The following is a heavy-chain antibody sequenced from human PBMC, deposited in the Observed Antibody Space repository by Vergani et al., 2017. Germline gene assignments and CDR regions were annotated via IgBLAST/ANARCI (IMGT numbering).Heavy chain of an antibody. Sequence: QLQLQESGPGLVKPSATLSLTCSVSGASIRSSNYYWGWIRQPPGKGLEWIGSIYHSGSTYYNPSLKSRVTISVDTSKNQFSLKLSSVTAADTAVYYCAIDSYCSGGSCYPIYWGQGTLVTVSS. CDR2: IYHSGST. D-gene: IGHD2-15*01. CDR3: AIDSYCSGGSCYPIY. J-gene: IGHJ4*02. CDR1: GASIRSSNYY. V-gene: IGHV4-39*07.